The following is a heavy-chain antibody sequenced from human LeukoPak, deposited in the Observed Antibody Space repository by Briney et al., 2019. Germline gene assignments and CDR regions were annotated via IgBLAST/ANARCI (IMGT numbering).Heavy chain of an antibody. CDR1: GFTFSSYD. CDR3: ARVGAIPTDDAFDI. J-gene: IGHJ3*02. Sequence: GGSLRLSCAASGFTFSSYDMHWVRQATGKGLEWVSAIGTAGDTYYPGSVKGRFTISRENAKNSLYLQMNSLRAGDTAVCYCARVGAIPTDDAFDIWGQGTMVIVSS. D-gene: IGHD5-12*01. V-gene: IGHV3-13*01. CDR2: IGTAGDT.